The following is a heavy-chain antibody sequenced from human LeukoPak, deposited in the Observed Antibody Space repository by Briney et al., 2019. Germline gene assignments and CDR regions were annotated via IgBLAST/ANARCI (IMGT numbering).Heavy chain of an antibody. J-gene: IGHJ4*02. D-gene: IGHD3-22*01. V-gene: IGHV3-21*01. CDR3: ASPGGLYYYDSSGYYY. Sequence: GGSLRLSCAASGFTFSSYSMNWVRQAPGKGLEWVSSISSSSSYIYYADSVKGRFTISRDNVKNSLYLQMNSLRAEDTAVYYCASPGGLYYYDSSGYYYWGQGTLVTVSS. CDR2: ISSSSSYI. CDR1: GFTFSSYS.